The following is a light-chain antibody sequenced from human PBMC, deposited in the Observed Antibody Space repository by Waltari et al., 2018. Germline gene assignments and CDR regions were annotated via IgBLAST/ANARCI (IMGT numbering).Light chain of an antibody. CDR1: TLSKEY. CDR3: QSPSSSGSYHWL. V-gene: IGLV3-25*03. J-gene: IGLJ3*02. CDR2: KDT. Sequence: SYELTQPPSVAVSPGQTVRITCSGGTLSKEYASWYQQKPGQAPILLIYKDTKRPSGIPERFSGSTSGTTVTLTITGVQAEDEAAYYCQSPSSSGSYHWLFGGGTKLTVL.